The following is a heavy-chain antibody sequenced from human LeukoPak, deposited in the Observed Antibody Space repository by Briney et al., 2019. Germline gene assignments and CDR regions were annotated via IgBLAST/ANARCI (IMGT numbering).Heavy chain of an antibody. Sequence: GASVKVSCKVSGYTLTELSMHWVRQAPGKGFEWMGGFDPEDGETIYAQKFQGRVTMTEDTSTDTAYMELSSLRSEDTAVYYCATGPPTFNWFDPWGQGTLVTVSS. CDR2: FDPEDGET. J-gene: IGHJ5*02. CDR3: ATGPPTFNWFDP. V-gene: IGHV1-24*01. CDR1: GYTLTELS.